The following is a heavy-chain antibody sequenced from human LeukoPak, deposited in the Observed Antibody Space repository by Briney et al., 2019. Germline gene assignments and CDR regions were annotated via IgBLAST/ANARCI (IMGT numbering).Heavy chain of an antibody. V-gene: IGHV3-7*04. CDR2: MNQDGSEQ. Sequence: GGSLRLSCAASGFTFSSYWMSWVRQAPGKGLEWAANMNQDGSEQYYVDSVKGRFTISRDNGKKSLYLQMNSLRAEDTAVYYCSRGQGCAYWGQGTLVTVSS. J-gene: IGHJ4*02. CDR1: GFTFSSYW. D-gene: IGHD2-8*01. CDR3: SRGQGCAY.